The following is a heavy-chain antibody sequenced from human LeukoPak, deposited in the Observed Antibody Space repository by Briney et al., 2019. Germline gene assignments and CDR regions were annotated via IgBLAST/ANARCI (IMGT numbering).Heavy chain of an antibody. CDR2: IYSGGST. CDR3: AREDGYSSGWYYFDY. Sequence: GGSLRLSCAASGFIFSSYAMSWVRQAPGKGLEWVSVIYSGGSTYYADSVKGRFTISRDNSKNTLYLQMNSLRAEDTAVYYCAREDGYSSGWYYFDYWGQGTLVTVSS. J-gene: IGHJ4*02. D-gene: IGHD6-19*01. V-gene: IGHV3-53*01. CDR1: GFIFSSYA.